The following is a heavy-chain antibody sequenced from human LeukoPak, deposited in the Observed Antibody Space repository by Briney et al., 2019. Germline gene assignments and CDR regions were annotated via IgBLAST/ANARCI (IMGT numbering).Heavy chain of an antibody. CDR3: ARGQNKCLGH. J-gene: IGHJ4*02. D-gene: IGHD2/OR15-2a*01. V-gene: IGHV1-46*01. CDR2: INPTGGGT. Sequence: ASVKVSCKASGYTFTNYFMHWVRQVPGQGLEWMGVINPTGGGTTYAQRFQGRVTMTRDTSTSTVHMELSSLRSEDTAAYYCARGQNKCLGHWGQGTLVTVSS. CDR1: GYTFTNYF.